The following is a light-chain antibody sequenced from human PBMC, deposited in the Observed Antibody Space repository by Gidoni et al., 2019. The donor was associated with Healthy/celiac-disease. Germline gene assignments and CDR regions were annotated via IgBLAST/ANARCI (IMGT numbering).Light chain of an antibody. J-gene: IGLJ1*01. Sequence: QSVLTQPPSASGTPGQRVTISCSGSSSNIGSNTVNWYQQLPGTAPKLLIYSNNQRPSGVPDRFSGSKSGTSASLAISGLQSEDEADYYCAAWDDSLNAYNYVFGTGTKVTVL. CDR2: SNN. CDR3: AAWDDSLNAYNYV. V-gene: IGLV1-44*01. CDR1: SSNIGSNT.